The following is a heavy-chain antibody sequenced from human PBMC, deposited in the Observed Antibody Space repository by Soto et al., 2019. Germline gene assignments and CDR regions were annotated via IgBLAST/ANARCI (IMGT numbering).Heavy chain of an antibody. Sequence: QVQLVQSGAEVKRPGASVKISCKTSGFTFTSNYLHWVRQAPGQGLEWVAMINPVSGGATSSEKFQGRVTVTRDTSTSAIYLEVNSLTPEDTAVYYCARGEMDVWGRGPTVTVSS. CDR3: ARGEMDV. CDR2: INPVSGGA. J-gene: IGHJ6*02. CDR1: GFTFTSNY. D-gene: IGHD3-16*01. V-gene: IGHV1-46*01.